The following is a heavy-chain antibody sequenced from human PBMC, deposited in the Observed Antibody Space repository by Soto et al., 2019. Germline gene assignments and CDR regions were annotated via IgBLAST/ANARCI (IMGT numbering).Heavy chain of an antibody. J-gene: IGHJ4*02. V-gene: IGHV4-30-2*01. CDR3: TSGSAAPLSLLYFDT. D-gene: IGHD2-15*01. CDR2: VYHRAST. CDR1: GASMTTGGFS. Sequence: SETLSLTCAVSGASMTTGGFSWTWVRQPPGGGLDWIGHVYHRASTQYNPSLKGRVSISVDTSRSLFSLRLTSLTAADTAVYFCTSGSAAPLSLLYFDTWGQGIPVTVSS.